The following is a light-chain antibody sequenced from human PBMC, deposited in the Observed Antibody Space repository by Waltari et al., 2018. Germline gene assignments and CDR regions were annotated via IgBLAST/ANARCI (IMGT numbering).Light chain of an antibody. J-gene: IGKJ1*01. Sequence: EIVLTQSPGTLSLSPGERATLPCRASQSVTSNYLAWYQQKPGQAPRRLIYGASSRTGGTPDRFSGGGSGTDFTLTISRLEPEDFAVYYCQQYGSSPGAFGQGTKVEI. V-gene: IGKV3-20*01. CDR1: QSVTSNY. CDR3: QQYGSSPGA. CDR2: GAS.